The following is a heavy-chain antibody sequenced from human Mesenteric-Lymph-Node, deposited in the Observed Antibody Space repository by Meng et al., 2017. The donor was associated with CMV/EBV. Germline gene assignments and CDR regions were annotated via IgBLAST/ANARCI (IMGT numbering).Heavy chain of an antibody. CDR3: AKGVVVLSGWFDP. CDR1: GFIFSNSE. V-gene: IGHV3-48*03. J-gene: IGHJ5*02. CDR2: INSGGNTI. Sequence: SLKISCAASGFIFSNSEMNWVRQAPGKGLEWLAYINSGGNTIYYADSVKGRFTISRDNTKDSLYLQMNSLRAEDTAVYYCAKGVVVLSGWFDPWGQGTLVTVSS. D-gene: IGHD2-2*01.